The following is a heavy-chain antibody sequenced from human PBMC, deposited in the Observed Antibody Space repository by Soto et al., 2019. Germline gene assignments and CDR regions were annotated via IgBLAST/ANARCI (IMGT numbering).Heavy chain of an antibody. J-gene: IGHJ6*02. D-gene: IGHD3-22*01. V-gene: IGHV1-69*06. CDR2: IIPIFGTA. CDR1: GGTFSSYA. CDR3: ADLVGNYDSSGYYPHYYGMDV. Sequence: QVQLVQSGAEVKKPGSSVKVSCKASGGTFSSYAISWVRQAPGQGLEWMGGIIPIFGTANYAQKFQGRVTITADKSTSTAYMELSRLRSEDTAVYYCADLVGNYDSSGYYPHYYGMDVWGQGTTVNVSS.